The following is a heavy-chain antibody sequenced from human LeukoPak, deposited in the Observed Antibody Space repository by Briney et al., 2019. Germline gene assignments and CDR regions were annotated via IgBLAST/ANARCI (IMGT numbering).Heavy chain of an antibody. J-gene: IGHJ6*03. CDR3: ARSGYYTSDYYYYMDV. CDR1: GYTFTSYG. V-gene: IGHV1-18*01. D-gene: IGHD3-3*01. CDR2: ISAYNGNT. Sequence: ASVKVSCKASGYTFTSYGISWVRQAPGQGLEWMGWISAYNGNTNYAQKLRGRVTMTTDTSTSTAYMELRSLRSDDTAVYYCARSGYYTSDYYYYMDVWGKGTTVTVSS.